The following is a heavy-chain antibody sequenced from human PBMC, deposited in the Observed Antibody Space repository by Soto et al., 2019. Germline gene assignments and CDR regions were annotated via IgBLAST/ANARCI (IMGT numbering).Heavy chain of an antibody. D-gene: IGHD2-2*01. V-gene: IGHV1-69*13. Sequence: ASVKVSCKASGGTFNSYAISWVRQAPGQGLEWMGGIIPIFGTANYAQKFQGRVTITADESTSTAYMELSSLRSEDTAVYYCARDGGVPAAIAYYYYGMDVWGQGTTVTVSS. CDR2: IIPIFGTA. CDR3: ARDGGVPAAIAYYYYGMDV. J-gene: IGHJ6*02. CDR1: GGTFNSYA.